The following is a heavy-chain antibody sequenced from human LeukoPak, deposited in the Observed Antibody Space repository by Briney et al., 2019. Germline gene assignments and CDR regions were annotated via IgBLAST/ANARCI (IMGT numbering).Heavy chain of an antibody. CDR1: GFTFSTYA. Sequence: GGSLRLSCAASGFTFSTYAMSWVRQAPGRGLEWVSTISGSGGSTYHADSVKGRFTISRDSSKNTIYLQMNNLRGEDTAIYYCARVIRAAAGKGYFDHWGQGTLVTVSS. J-gene: IGHJ4*02. D-gene: IGHD6-13*01. V-gene: IGHV3-23*01. CDR3: ARVIRAAAGKGYFDH. CDR2: ISGSGGST.